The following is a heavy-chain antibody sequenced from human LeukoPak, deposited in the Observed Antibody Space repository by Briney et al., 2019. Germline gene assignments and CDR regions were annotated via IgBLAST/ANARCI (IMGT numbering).Heavy chain of an antibody. J-gene: IGHJ4*02. Sequence: SETLSLTCAVYGGSFSGYYWSWIRQPPGKGLEWIGEINHSGSTNYNPSLKSRVTISVVTSKNQFSLKLSSVTAADTAVYYCARGGRMIVVRYWGQGTLVTVSS. D-gene: IGHD3-22*01. CDR2: INHSGST. CDR1: GGSFSGYY. V-gene: IGHV4-34*01. CDR3: ARGGRMIVVRY.